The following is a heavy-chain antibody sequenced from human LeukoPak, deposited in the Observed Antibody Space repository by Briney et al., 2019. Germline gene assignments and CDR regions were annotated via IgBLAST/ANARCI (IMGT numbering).Heavy chain of an antibody. Sequence: GSLLLSSAAGGFPFSSYAMSGGRAAGGEGVGWVSVITGSGGRTYYAASAKGRFTISRDNSMSTLYLQMNSLRAEDTAVYYCAKGGVATIMGGQGTLVTVSS. D-gene: IGHD5-12*01. V-gene: IGHV3-23*01. CDR3: AKGGVATIM. J-gene: IGHJ4*02. CDR1: GFPFSSYA. CDR2: ITGSGGRT.